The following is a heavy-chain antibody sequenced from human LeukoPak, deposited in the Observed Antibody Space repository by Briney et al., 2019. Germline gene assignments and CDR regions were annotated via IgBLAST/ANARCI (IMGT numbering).Heavy chain of an antibody. J-gene: IGHJ4*02. CDR3: ASALSARQTNQFDY. CDR1: GFTFSSYG. Sequence: GRSLRLSCAASGFTFSSYGMHWVRQAPGKGLEWVAVIRYDGSNKYYADSVKGRFTFSRDNSKNTLYLQMNSLRAEDTAVYYCASALSARQTNQFDYWGQGTLVTVSS. D-gene: IGHD6-6*01. V-gene: IGHV3-33*01. CDR2: IRYDGSNK.